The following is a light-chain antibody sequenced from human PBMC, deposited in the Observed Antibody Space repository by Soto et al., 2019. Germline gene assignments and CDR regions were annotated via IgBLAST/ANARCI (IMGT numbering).Light chain of an antibody. CDR3: QQYASSYSFT. CDR2: GTS. Sequence: ESVLTQSPGTLSLAPGERATLSCRASQSVTNNYLAWYQQKSGQAPRLLIYGTSSRATGVPDRFSGSGSGTDFTLTISRLEPEDFAVYYCQQYASSYSFTFGPGTKVGIK. V-gene: IGKV3-20*01. CDR1: QSVTNNY. J-gene: IGKJ3*01.